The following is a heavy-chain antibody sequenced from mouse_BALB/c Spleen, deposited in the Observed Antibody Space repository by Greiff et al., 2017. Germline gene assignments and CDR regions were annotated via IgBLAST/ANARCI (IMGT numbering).Heavy chain of an antibody. Sequence: QVQLQQSGAELVKPGASVKLSCKASGYTFTSYYMYWVKQRPGQGLEWIGEINPSNGGTNFNEKFKSKATLTVDKSSSTAYMQLSSLTSEDSAVYYCTRTRGLFWFFAYWGQGTLVTVSA. CDR3: TRTRGLFWFFAY. CDR1: GYTFTSYY. D-gene: IGHD2-2*01. V-gene: IGHV1S81*02. CDR2: INPSNGGT. J-gene: IGHJ3*01.